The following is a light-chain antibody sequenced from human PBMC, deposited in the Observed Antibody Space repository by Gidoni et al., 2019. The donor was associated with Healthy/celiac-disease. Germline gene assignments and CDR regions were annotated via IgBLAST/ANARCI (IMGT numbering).Light chain of an antibody. CDR3: QQYNNWPPGT. CDR2: GAS. V-gene: IGKV3-15*01. J-gene: IGKJ1*01. Sequence: EIVMTQSPATLSVSPGERATLSCRASQSVSSNLAWYQQKPGQAPRLLIYGASTRATGIPARFSGIWSGTEFTLTISSLQSEDFAVYYCQQYNNWPPGTFGQGTKVEIK. CDR1: QSVSSN.